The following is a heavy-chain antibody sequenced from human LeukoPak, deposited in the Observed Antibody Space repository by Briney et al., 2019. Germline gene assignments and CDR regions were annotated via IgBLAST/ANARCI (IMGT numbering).Heavy chain of an antibody. D-gene: IGHD5-24*01. CDR3: ARGAGGRWLQLEYYFDY. J-gene: IGHJ4*02. CDR2: IYYSGST. V-gene: IGHV4-39*07. Sequence: PSETLSLTCTVSGGSISSYSWSWIRQPPGKGLEWIGSIYYSGSTYYNPSLESRVTISVDTSKNQFSLKLSSVTAADTAVYYCARGAGGRWLQLEYYFDYWGQGTLVTVSS. CDR1: GGSISSYS.